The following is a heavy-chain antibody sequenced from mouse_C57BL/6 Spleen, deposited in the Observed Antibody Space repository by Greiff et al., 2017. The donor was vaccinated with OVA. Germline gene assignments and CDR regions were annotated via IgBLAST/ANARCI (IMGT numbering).Heavy chain of an antibody. J-gene: IGHJ2*01. CDR3: ARKGALTTVVEDYFDY. CDR1: GYTFTSYW. D-gene: IGHD1-1*01. CDR2: IDPNSGGT. Sequence: QVQLQQPGAELVKPGASVKLSCKASGYTFTSYWMHWVKQRPGRGLEWIGRIDPNSGGTKYNEKFKSKATLTVDKPSSTAYMQLSSLTSEDSAVYYCARKGALTTVVEDYFDYWGQGTTLTVSS. V-gene: IGHV1-72*01.